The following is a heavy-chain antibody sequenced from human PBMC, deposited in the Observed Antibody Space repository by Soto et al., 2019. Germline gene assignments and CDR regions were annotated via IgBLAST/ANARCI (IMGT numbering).Heavy chain of an antibody. D-gene: IGHD2-15*01. CDR2: IIPIFGTA. CDR1: GGTFSSYA. CDR3: ARDTCSGGSCYWIYSFDP. J-gene: IGHJ5*01. V-gene: IGHV1-69*13. Sequence: SVKVSCKASGGTFSSYAISWVRQAPGQGLEWMGGIIPIFGTANYAQKFQGRVTITADESTSTAYMELSSLRSEDTAVYYCARDTCSGGSCYWIYSFDPWGQGTLVTVSS.